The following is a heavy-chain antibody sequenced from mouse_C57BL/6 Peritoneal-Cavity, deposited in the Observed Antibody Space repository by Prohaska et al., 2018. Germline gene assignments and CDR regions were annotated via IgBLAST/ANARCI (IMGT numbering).Heavy chain of an antibody. D-gene: IGHD1-1*01. Sequence: EVKLLQSGGDLVQPGGSLKLSCAASGIDFSRYWMSWVRRAPGKGLEWIGEINPDSSTINYAPSLKDKFIISRDNAKNTPYLQMSKVRSEDTALYYCASTDWYFDVWGTGTTVTVSS. CDR1: GIDFSRYW. CDR3: ASTDWYFDV. CDR2: INPDSSTI. J-gene: IGHJ1*03. V-gene: IGHV4-1*01.